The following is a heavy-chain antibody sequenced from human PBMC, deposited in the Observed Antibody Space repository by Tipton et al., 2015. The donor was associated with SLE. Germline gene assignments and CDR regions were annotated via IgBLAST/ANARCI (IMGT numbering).Heavy chain of an antibody. CDR2: INHSGST. Sequence: TLSLTCAVYGGSFSGYYWSWIRQPPGKGLERIGEINHSGSTNYNPSLKSRVTISVDTSKNQFSLKLSSVTAADTAVYYCARDIAAAGTNYFDYWGQGTLVTVSS. D-gene: IGHD6-13*01. CDR3: ARDIAAAGTNYFDY. V-gene: IGHV4-34*01. CDR1: GGSFSGYY. J-gene: IGHJ4*02.